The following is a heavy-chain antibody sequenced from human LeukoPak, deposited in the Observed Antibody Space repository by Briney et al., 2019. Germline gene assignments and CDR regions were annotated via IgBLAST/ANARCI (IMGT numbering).Heavy chain of an antibody. CDR1: GYTFTSYG. Sequence: ASVKVSCKASGYTFTSYGISWVRQAPGQGLEWMGWINPNSGGTNYAQKFQGRVTMTRDTSISTAYMELSRLRSDDTAVYYCARAGVATIRGWFDPWGQGTLVTVSS. CDR3: ARAGVATIRGWFDP. D-gene: IGHD5-12*01. CDR2: INPNSGGT. V-gene: IGHV1-2*02. J-gene: IGHJ5*02.